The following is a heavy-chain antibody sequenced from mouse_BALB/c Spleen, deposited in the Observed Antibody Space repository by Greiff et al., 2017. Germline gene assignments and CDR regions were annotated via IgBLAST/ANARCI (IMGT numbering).Heavy chain of an antibody. CDR1: GFSLSTSGMG. D-gene: IGHD1-2*01. Sequence: QVQLKESGPGILQPSQTLSLTCTFSGFSLSTSGMGVSWIRQPSGQGLEWLAHIYWDDDTRYNTSLNNRLTISKDTSSTQVFLKITSVDTADTATYYCAPSPTATYAMDYWGQGTSVTVSS. CDR3: APSPTATYAMDY. J-gene: IGHJ4*01. CDR2: IYWDDDT. V-gene: IGHV8-12*01.